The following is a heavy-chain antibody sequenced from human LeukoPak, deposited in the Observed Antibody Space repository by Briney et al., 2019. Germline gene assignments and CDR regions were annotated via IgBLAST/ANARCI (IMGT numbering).Heavy chain of an antibody. D-gene: IGHD3-3*01. CDR1: GFTFSSYW. Sequence: PGGSLRLSCAASGFTFSSYWMSWVRQAPGKGLEWVAVISYDGSNKYYADSVKGRFTISRDNSKNTLYLQMNSLRAEDTAVYYCAREGIFGVVFDYWGQGTLVTVSS. J-gene: IGHJ4*02. CDR3: AREGIFGVVFDY. CDR2: ISYDGSNK. V-gene: IGHV3-30-3*01.